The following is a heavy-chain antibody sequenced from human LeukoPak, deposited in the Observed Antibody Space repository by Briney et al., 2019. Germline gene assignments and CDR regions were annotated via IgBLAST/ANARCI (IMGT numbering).Heavy chain of an antibody. CDR1: GGSISSSSYY. D-gene: IGHD5-18*01. V-gene: IGHV4-39*01. Sequence: SETLSLTCTVSGGSISSSSYYWGWIRQPPGKGLEWIGSIYYSGSTYYNPSLKSRVTISVDTSKNQFSLKLSSVTAAGTAVYYCARGLDNRIQLWLGFDYWGQGTLVTVSS. CDR2: IYYSGST. J-gene: IGHJ4*02. CDR3: ARGLDNRIQLWLGFDY.